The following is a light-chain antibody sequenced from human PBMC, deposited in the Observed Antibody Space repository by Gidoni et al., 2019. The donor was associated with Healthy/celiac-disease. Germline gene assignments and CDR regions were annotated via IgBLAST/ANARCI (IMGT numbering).Light chain of an antibody. J-gene: IGLJ2*01. CDR1: KVGDKY. CDR3: QAWDSSTVV. CDR2: QDS. V-gene: IGLV3-1*01. Sequence: SYELTQPPSVSVSPGQTASITCSGDKVGDKYACWYQQKPGQYPVLVIYQDSKRPSGIPERFSGANSGNTATLTISGTQAMDEADYYCQAWDSSTVVFGGGTKLTVL.